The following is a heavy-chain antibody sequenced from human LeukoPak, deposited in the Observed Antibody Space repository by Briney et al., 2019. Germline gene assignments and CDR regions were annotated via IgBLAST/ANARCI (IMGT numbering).Heavy chain of an antibody. J-gene: IGHJ4*02. V-gene: IGHV3-23*01. CDR1: GFTFRSYG. D-gene: IGHD6-13*01. CDR3: AKDRGYSYGLFDY. Sequence: GGSLRLSCAASGFTFRSYGMSWVRQAPGKGLEWVSGISGSGDSTYYADSVKGRFTISRDNSKNTLYLQMNSLRVEDTAIYYCAKDRGYSYGLFDYWGQGTLVSVSS. CDR2: ISGSGDST.